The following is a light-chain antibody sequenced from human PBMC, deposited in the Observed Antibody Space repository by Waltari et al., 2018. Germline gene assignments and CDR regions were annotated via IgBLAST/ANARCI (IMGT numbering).Light chain of an antibody. Sequence: QSALTQPASVSGSPGQSITISCTGSNSDIGGYNFVSWYQQHPGKAPKLMIYDLNKRPSGVSNRFSASKSGKPASLTISGLQAEDGANYYCSSYTTSSTLVFGGGTKVTVL. J-gene: IGLJ2*01. CDR1: NSDIGGYNF. V-gene: IGLV2-14*03. CDR3: SSYTTSSTLV. CDR2: DLN.